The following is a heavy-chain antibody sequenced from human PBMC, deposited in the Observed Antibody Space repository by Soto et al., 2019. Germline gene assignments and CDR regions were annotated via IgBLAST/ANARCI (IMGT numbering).Heavy chain of an antibody. V-gene: IGHV1-46*03. CDR2: INPSGGST. J-gene: IGHJ4*02. CDR3: ARGYYSPLASDY. D-gene: IGHD3-22*01. Sequence: ASVKVSCKASGYTFTNYYMHWVRQAPGQGLEWMGIINPSGGSTSYAQKFQGRVTMTRDTSTSTVYMEVSSLRSEDTAVYYCARGYYSPLASDYWGQGTLVTVSS. CDR1: GYTFTNYY.